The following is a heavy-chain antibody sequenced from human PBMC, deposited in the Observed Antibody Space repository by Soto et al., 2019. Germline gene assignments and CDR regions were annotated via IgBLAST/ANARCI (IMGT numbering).Heavy chain of an antibody. D-gene: IGHD3-22*01. Sequence: PGGSLRLSCAASGFTFSSYAMSWVRQAPGKGLEWVSGISDRGGSTDYADSVKGRFTISRDNSKNTLYLQMNSLRAEDTAVYFCARDLNKDHHHSSAFWAYWGQGTLVTVSS. CDR1: GFTFSSYA. J-gene: IGHJ4*02. CDR2: ISDRGGST. V-gene: IGHV3-23*01. CDR3: ARDLNKDHHHSSAFWAY.